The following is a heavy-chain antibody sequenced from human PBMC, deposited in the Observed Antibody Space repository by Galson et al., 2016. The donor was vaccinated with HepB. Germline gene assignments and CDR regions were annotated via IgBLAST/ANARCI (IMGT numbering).Heavy chain of an antibody. V-gene: IGHV1-18*01. CDR3: ARSPSYYDQHLDY. CDR2: ISAYNGDT. J-gene: IGHJ4*02. D-gene: IGHD3-22*01. CDR1: GYTFTNYG. Sequence: SVKVSCKASGYTFTNYGISWVRQAPGQGLEWMGWISAYNGDTNYAQRVQGRVTLTTDTSTSTAYMELRSLRSDDTAVYSCARSPSYYDQHLDYWGQGTLVTVSS.